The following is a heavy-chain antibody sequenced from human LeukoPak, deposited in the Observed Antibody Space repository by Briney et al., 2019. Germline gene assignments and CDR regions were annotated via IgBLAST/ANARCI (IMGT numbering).Heavy chain of an antibody. J-gene: IGHJ3*02. D-gene: IGHD6-19*01. Sequence: ASVKVSCKASGYTFTSYGISWVRQAPGQGLEWMGWISTYNCNTNYAQKLQGRVTMTTDTSTSTAYMELTRLRCDDTAVYFCARGYGKWVVRGHAFDIWGQGTMVTVSS. V-gene: IGHV1-18*01. CDR1: GYTFTSYG. CDR3: ARGYGKWVVRGHAFDI. CDR2: ISTYNCNT.